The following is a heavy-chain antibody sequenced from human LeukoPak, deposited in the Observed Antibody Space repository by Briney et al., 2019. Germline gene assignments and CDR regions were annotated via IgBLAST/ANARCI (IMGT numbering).Heavy chain of an antibody. D-gene: IGHD3-22*01. Sequence: ASVKVSCKASGGTFTSYAISWVRQAPGQGLEWMGRIIPIFGTANDAQKFQGRVTITTDESTSTAYMELSSLRSEDTAVYYCARGLGYDSSGYYNPWGQGTLVTVS. CDR2: IIPIFGTA. J-gene: IGHJ5*02. CDR3: ARGLGYDSSGYYNP. CDR1: GGTFTSYA. V-gene: IGHV1-69*05.